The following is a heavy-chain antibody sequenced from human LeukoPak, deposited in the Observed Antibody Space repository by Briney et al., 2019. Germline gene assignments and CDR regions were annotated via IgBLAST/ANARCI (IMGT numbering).Heavy chain of an antibody. V-gene: IGHV3-30*14. J-gene: IGHJ4*02. Sequence: GGSLRLSCAASGFTFSSYAMHWVRQAPGKGLEWVAVISYDGSNKYYADSVKGRFTISRDNSKNTLYLQMNSLRAEDTAVYYCARDSDSSGWYTFDYWGQGTLVTVSS. CDR3: ARDSDSSGWYTFDY. CDR1: GFTFSSYA. CDR2: ISYDGSNK. D-gene: IGHD6-19*01.